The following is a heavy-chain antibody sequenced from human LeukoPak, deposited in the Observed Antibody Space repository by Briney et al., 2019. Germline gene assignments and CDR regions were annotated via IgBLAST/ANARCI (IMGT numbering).Heavy chain of an antibody. D-gene: IGHD3-22*01. CDR2: IYYSGST. CDR3: ARVVRGDYYYDSSGYNDAFDI. Sequence: SQTLSLTCTVSGGSISSGGYYWSWIRQHPGKGLEWIGYIYYSGSTYYNPSLKSRVTISVDTSKDQFSLKLSSVTAADTAVYYCARVVRGDYYYDSSGYNDAFDIWGQGTMVTVSS. J-gene: IGHJ3*02. V-gene: IGHV4-31*03. CDR1: GGSISSGGYY.